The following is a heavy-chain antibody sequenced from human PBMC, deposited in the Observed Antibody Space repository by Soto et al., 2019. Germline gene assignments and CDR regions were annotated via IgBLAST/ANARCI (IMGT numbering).Heavy chain of an antibody. V-gene: IGHV1-69*13. Sequence: SVKVSCKASGGTFSSYAISWVRQAPGQGLEWMGGIIPIFGTANYAQKFQGRVTITADESTSTAYMELSSLRSEDTAVYYCARGRPNSSSSYYFDYWGPGTLVTVSS. J-gene: IGHJ4*02. CDR2: IIPIFGTA. D-gene: IGHD6-6*01. CDR1: GGTFSSYA. CDR3: ARGRPNSSSSYYFDY.